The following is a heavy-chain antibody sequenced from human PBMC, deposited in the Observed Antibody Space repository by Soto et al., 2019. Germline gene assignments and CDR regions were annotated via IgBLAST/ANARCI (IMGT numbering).Heavy chain of an antibody. CDR2: ISGSGGST. Sequence: GGSLRLSCAASAFTFSSYAMSWVRQAPGKGPEWVSAISGSGGSTYYADSVKGRLTISRDNSKNTLYLQMNSLRAEDTAVYYCAKCTVADTAMATAVLDYWGQGTLVTVSS. V-gene: IGHV3-23*01. D-gene: IGHD5-18*01. J-gene: IGHJ4*02. CDR3: AKCTVADTAMATAVLDY. CDR1: AFTFSSYA.